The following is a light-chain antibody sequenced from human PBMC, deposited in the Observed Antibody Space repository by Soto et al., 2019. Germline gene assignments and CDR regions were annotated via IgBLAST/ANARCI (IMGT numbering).Light chain of an antibody. J-gene: IGLJ2*01. V-gene: IGLV2-14*01. Sequence: QSALTQPASVSGSPGQSITISCTGTSSDVGGYNFVSWYQQHPGTAPKLMIYDVSNRPSGVSNRFSGSKSGNTASLTISGLQPEDEAEYYCSSYTSSSTVVFGGGTKRTVL. CDR2: DVS. CDR1: SSDVGGYNF. CDR3: SSYTSSSTVV.